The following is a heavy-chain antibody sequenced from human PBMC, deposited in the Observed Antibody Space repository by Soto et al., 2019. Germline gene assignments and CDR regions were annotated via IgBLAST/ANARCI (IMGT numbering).Heavy chain of an antibody. J-gene: IGHJ5*02. D-gene: IGHD3-10*01. CDR1: GGSISSSIYY. CDR3: ARTYYYGSGGRWFDP. Sequence: PSETLSLTCTVSGGSISSSIYYWGWIRQPPGKGLEWIGSIYYSGSTYYNPSLKSRVTISVDTSKNQFSLKLSSVTAADTAVYYCARTYYYGSGGRWFDPWGQGTLVTVSS. V-gene: IGHV4-39*01. CDR2: IYYSGST.